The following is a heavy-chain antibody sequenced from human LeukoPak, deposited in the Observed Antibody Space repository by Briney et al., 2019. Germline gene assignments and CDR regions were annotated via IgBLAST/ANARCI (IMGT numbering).Heavy chain of an antibody. CDR3: ARDPITYYYGSGPDY. CDR2: ISSSSSYI. CDR1: GFTFSNHW. Sequence: GGSLRLSCAASGFTFSNHWMHWVRQAPGKGLEWVSSISSSSSYIYYADSVKGRFTISRDNAKNSLYLQMNSLRAEDTAVYYCARDPITYYYGSGPDYWGQGTLVTVSS. V-gene: IGHV3-21*01. J-gene: IGHJ4*02. D-gene: IGHD3-10*01.